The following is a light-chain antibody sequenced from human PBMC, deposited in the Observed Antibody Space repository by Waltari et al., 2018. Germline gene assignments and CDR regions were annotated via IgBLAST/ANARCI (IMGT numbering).Light chain of an antibody. Sequence: QSVLTQPPSVSAAPGQKVTISCSGSYSNIGNKYVSWYQQLPGTAPKLLIYENTNRPSGIPDQFSVSQSDTSATLGITGLQTGDEPDYYCGSWYSSLTAWVFGGGTKVTAL. CDR3: GSWYSSLTAWV. CDR1: YSNIGNKY. J-gene: IGLJ3*02. V-gene: IGLV1-51*01. CDR2: ENT.